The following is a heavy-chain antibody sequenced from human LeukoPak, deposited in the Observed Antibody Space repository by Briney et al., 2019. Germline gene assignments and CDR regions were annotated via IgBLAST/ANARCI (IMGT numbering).Heavy chain of an antibody. Sequence: GESLKISCKGSGYSFTSYWISWVRQMPGKGLEWMGIIYPGDSDTKYSPSFQGQVTISADKSISTAYLQWNNLKASDTAMYYCAGQDIVVVATATRAFDIWGQGTMVTVSS. CDR2: IYPGDSDT. J-gene: IGHJ3*02. D-gene: IGHD2-15*01. V-gene: IGHV5-51*01. CDR3: AGQDIVVVATATRAFDI. CDR1: GYSFTSYW.